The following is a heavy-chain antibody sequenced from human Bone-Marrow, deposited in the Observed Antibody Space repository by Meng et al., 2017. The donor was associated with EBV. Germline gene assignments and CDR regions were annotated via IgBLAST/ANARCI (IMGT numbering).Heavy chain of an antibody. J-gene: IGHJ4*02. CDR2: IHGYSANT. CDR1: GYTFSSFT. CDR3: VRFSNYVLDH. Sequence: QIRVVQSGGEVQKPGASVRVSCKTSGYTFSSFTLNWVRQVPGQGFEWVGWIHGYSANTHYAQKFHGRVNMSTDTSTDTSYMELKNLRPDDTAIYYCVRFSNYVLDHWGQGTLVTV. V-gene: IGHV1-18*01. D-gene: IGHD3-10*01.